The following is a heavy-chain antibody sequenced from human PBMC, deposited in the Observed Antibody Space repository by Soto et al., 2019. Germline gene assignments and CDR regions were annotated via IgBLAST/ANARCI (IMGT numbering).Heavy chain of an antibody. CDR3: AREVPNPHAAFDI. CDR2: ISSSGSTI. V-gene: IGHV3-48*03. J-gene: IGHJ3*02. CDR1: GFTFSSYE. Sequence: GGSLRLSCAASGFTFSSYEMNWVRQAPGKGLEWVSYISSSGSTIYYADSVKGRFTISRDNAKNSLYLQMNSLRAEDTAVYYCAREVPNPHAAFDIWGQGTMVPV.